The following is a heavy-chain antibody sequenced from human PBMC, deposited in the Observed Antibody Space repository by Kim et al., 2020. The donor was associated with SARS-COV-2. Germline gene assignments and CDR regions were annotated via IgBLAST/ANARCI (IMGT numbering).Heavy chain of an antibody. Sequence: ASVKVSCKASGYTFTTYAMHWVRQAPGQRLEWMGWINAGNGNSKYSQKFQGRVTITRDTSASTAYMELSSLRSEDTAVYYCARVRDNWNDPPGPLWGQGAPGSLSS. CDR3: ARVRDNWNDPPGPL. CDR1: GYTFTTYA. J-gene: IGHJ4*02. V-gene: IGHV1-3*01. D-gene: IGHD1-1*01. CDR2: INAGNGNS.